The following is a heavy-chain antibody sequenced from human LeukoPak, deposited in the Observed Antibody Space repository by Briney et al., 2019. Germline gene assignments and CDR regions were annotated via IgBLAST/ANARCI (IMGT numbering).Heavy chain of an antibody. Sequence: GGSLRLSCAASGFTFSSYWMHWVRQAPGKGLVWVSRINSDGSSRSYADSVKGRFTISRDNAKNTLYLQMNSLRAEDTAVYYCAKTSQFYDYLWGSYRPNWFDPWGQGTLVTVSS. CDR2: INSDGSSR. J-gene: IGHJ5*02. CDR1: GFTFSSYW. D-gene: IGHD3-16*02. V-gene: IGHV3-74*01. CDR3: AKTSQFYDYLWGSYRPNWFDP.